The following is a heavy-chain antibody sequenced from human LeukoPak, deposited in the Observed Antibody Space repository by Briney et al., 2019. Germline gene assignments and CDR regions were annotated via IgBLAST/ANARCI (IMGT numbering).Heavy chain of an antibody. D-gene: IGHD6-13*01. CDR2: INPNSGGA. CDR1: GYTFTGYY. CDR3: ARELGSSSSGYYYYYMDV. J-gene: IGHJ6*03. V-gene: IGHV1-2*02. Sequence: ASVKVSCKASGYTFTGYYMHWVRQAPGQGLEWMGWINPNSGGANYAQKFQGRVTMTRDTSISTAYMELSRLRSDDTAVYYCARELGSSSSGYYYYYMDVWGKGTTVTVSS.